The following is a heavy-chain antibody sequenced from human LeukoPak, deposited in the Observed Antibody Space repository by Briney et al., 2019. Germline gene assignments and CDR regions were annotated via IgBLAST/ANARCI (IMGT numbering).Heavy chain of an antibody. J-gene: IGHJ4*02. CDR3: AILELELPQN. CDR1: GGSFSGYY. CDR2: INHSGST. D-gene: IGHD1-7*01. V-gene: IGHV4-34*01. Sequence: PSETLSLTCAVYGGSFSGYYWSWIRQPPGKGLEWIGEINHSGSTNYNPSLKSRVTISVDTSKNQFSLKLSSVTAADTAVYYCAILELELPQNWGQGTLVTVSS.